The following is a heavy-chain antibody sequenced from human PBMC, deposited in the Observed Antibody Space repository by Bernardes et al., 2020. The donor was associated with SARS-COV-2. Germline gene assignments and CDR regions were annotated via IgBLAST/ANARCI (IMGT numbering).Heavy chain of an antibody. Sequence: GESLKISCKGSGYSFTSYWISWVRQMPGKGLEWMGRIDPSDSYTNYSPSFQGHVNISADKSISTAYLQWSSLKASDTAMYYCARTDYSRLPSFDYWGQGTLVTVSS. J-gene: IGHJ4*02. D-gene: IGHD4-4*01. CDR2: IDPSDSYT. CDR1: GYSFTSYW. V-gene: IGHV5-10-1*01. CDR3: ARTDYSRLPSFDY.